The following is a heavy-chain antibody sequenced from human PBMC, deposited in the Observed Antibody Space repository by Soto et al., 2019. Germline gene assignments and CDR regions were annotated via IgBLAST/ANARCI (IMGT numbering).Heavy chain of an antibody. V-gene: IGHV3-7*04. J-gene: IGHJ5*02. CDR2: IKQDGSEK. CDR3: AREVGFGELSHNWFDP. D-gene: IGHD3-10*01. CDR1: GFTFSSYW. Sequence: EVQLVGSGGGLVQPGGSLRLSCAASGFTFSSYWMSWVRQAPGKGLEWVANIKQDGSEKYYVDSVKGRFTISRDNAKNSLYLQMNSLRAEDTAVYYCAREVGFGELSHNWFDPWGQGTLVTVSS.